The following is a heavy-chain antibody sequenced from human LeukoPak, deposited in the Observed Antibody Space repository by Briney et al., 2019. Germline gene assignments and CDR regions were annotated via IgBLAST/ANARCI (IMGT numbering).Heavy chain of an antibody. CDR2: ISGSGGST. J-gene: IGHJ6*03. V-gene: IGHV3-23*01. CDR3: AKDVLYPYYYMDV. D-gene: IGHD2-8*01. CDR1: GFTFSSFA. Sequence: PGGSLRLSCAASGFTFSSFAMSWGRQAPGGGLEWVSAISGSGGSTYYADSVEGRFTVSRDNSKNTLYLQMTSLRAEDTAVYYCAKDVLYPYYYMDVWGKGTTVTVSS.